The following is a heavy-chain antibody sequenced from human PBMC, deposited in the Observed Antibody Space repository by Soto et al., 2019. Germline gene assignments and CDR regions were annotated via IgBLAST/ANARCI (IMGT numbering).Heavy chain of an antibody. V-gene: IGHV4-34*01. D-gene: IGHD3-22*01. J-gene: IGHJ5*01. CDR3: STRAYDTNGYYRFDP. CDR1: GGSFSGHS. CDR2: INHSGRV. Sequence: SETLSLTCAVYGGSFSGHSWTWIHQSPGKGLEWIGGINHSGRVNYSPSLKSRVTISLDTSKNQFSLTLSAVTAADTAMYYCSTRAYDTNGYYRFDPWGKGTLVTVSS.